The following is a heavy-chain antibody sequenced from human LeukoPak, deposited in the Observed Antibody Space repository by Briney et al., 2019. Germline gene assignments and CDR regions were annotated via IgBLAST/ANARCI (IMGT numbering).Heavy chain of an antibody. V-gene: IGHV3-30*18. Sequence: GGSLRLSCAASGFTFSSYGMHWVRQAPGKGLEWVAVISYDGSNKYYADSVKGRFTISRDNSKNTLYLQMISLRAEDTAVYYCAKWAPLYGSGSYTLGYWGQGTLVTVSS. D-gene: IGHD3-10*01. J-gene: IGHJ4*02. CDR1: GFTFSSYG. CDR3: AKWAPLYGSGSYTLGY. CDR2: ISYDGSNK.